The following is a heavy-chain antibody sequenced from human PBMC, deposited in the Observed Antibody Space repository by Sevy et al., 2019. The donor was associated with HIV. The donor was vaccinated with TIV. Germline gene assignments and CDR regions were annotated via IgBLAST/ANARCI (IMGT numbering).Heavy chain of an antibody. Sequence: GESLKISCAPSGFAFYDYSMSWIRQAPGKGLEWVATLSFGCGKINYADSVKGRFTISRDNSKNSFYLQMDNLRVEDTALYYCAREGCTRPHDYWGQGTRVTVSS. V-gene: IGHV3-23*01. D-gene: IGHD2-8*01. CDR3: AREGCTRPHDY. J-gene: IGHJ4*02. CDR1: GFAFYDYS. CDR2: LSFGCGKI.